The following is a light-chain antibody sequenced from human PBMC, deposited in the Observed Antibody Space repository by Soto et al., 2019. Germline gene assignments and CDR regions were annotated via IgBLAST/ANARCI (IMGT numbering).Light chain of an antibody. J-gene: IGLJ3*02. Sequence: QAVVTQPPSASGTPGQRVTIFCSGSSSNIGSNTVNWYQHLPGTAPKLLIYNNNQRPSGVPHRFSGSKSGTSASLAISGLQSEDEADFYCSAWDDSLNGWVFGGGTKLTVL. CDR3: SAWDDSLNGWV. CDR2: NNN. CDR1: SSNIGSNT. V-gene: IGLV1-44*01.